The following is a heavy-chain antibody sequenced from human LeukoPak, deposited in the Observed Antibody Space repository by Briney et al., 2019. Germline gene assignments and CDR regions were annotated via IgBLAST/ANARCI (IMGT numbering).Heavy chain of an antibody. D-gene: IGHD4-17*01. Sequence: GGSLRLSCAASGFTFSSYEMNWVRQAPGKGLEWVSYISSSGSTIYYAVSVKGRFTISRDNAKNSLYLQMNSLRAEDTAVYYCARGGYGDPGGTYYYYYGMDVWGQGTTVTVSS. CDR2: ISSSGSTI. CDR3: ARGGYGDPGGTYYYYYGMDV. CDR1: GFTFSSYE. J-gene: IGHJ6*02. V-gene: IGHV3-48*03.